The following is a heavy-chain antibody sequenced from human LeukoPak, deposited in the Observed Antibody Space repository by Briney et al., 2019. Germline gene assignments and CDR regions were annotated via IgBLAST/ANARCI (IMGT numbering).Heavy chain of an antibody. CDR3: ASFGRRDGYNPYYFDY. V-gene: IGHV4-59*08. CDR2: IYYSGST. CDR1: GGSINSYY. Sequence: SETLSLTCAVSGGSINSYYWTWIRQSPGKGLEWIGYIYYSGSTNYNPSLKSRVTIAVDTSKNQFPLKLSSVTAADTAVYYCASFGRRDGYNPYYFDYWGQGSLVTVSS. D-gene: IGHD5-24*01. J-gene: IGHJ4*02.